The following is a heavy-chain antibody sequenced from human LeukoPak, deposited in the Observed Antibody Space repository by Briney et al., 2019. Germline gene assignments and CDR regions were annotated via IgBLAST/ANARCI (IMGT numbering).Heavy chain of an antibody. CDR3: ARDLGGRWDYFDY. J-gene: IGHJ4*02. CDR1: GYTLSSYG. V-gene: IGHV1-18*01. CDR2: ISAYNGNT. D-gene: IGHD3-16*01. Sequence: ASVKVSCKASGYTLSSYGISWVRQAPGQELEWMGWISAYNGNTKYAQKLQGRVSMTTDTSTSTVYMELRSLRSDDTAVYYCARDLGGRWDYFDYWGQGTLVTVSS.